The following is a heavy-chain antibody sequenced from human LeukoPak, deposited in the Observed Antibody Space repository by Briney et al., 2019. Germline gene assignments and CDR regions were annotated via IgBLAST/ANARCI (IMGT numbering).Heavy chain of an antibody. CDR3: ASLGYCSSTSCYVTDY. J-gene: IGHJ4*02. V-gene: IGHV3-30*02. CDR1: GFTFSSYG. Sequence: PGGSLRLSCAASGFTFSSYGMHWVRQAPGKGLEWVAFIRYDGSDKYYADSVKGRFTISRDNSKNTLYLQMNRLRAEDTAVYYCASLGYCSSTSCYVTDYWGQGTLVTVSS. D-gene: IGHD2-2*01. CDR2: IRYDGSDK.